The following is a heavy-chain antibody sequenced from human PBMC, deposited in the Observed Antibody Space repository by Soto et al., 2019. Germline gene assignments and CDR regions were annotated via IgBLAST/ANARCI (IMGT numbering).Heavy chain of an antibody. J-gene: IGHJ4*02. V-gene: IGHV3-33*01. D-gene: IGHD4-17*01. CDR2: IWYDGSNK. CDR3: ARVTYGDYNNIDY. CDR1: GFTFSSYG. Sequence: PGGSLRLSCAASGFTFSSYGMHWVRQAPGKGLEWVAVIWYDGSNKYYADSVKGRFTITRDNSKNTLYLQMNSLRAEDTAVYYCARVTYGDYNNIDYWGPGTLVTVSS.